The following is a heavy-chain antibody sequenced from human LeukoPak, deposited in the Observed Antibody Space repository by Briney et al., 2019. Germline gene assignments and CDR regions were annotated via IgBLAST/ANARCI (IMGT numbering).Heavy chain of an antibody. CDR2: IYYSGST. J-gene: IGHJ4*02. V-gene: IGHV4-31*03. CDR3: ARTPWGLNYFDY. Sequence: SETLSLTCTVSGGSISSGGYYWSWIRQHPGKGLEWIGYIYYSGSTYYNPSLKSRVTISVDTSMNQFSLKLSSVTAADTAVYYCARTPWGLNYFDYWGQGTLVTVSS. D-gene: IGHD1-26*01. CDR1: GGSISSGGYY.